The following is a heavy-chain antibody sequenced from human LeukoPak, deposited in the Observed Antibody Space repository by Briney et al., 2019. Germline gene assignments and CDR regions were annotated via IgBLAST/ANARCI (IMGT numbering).Heavy chain of an antibody. J-gene: IGHJ4*02. V-gene: IGHV3-30*03. D-gene: IGHD3-10*01. CDR2: ISYDGSNK. CDR1: GFTFSSYG. CDR3: ARDKYGSVDY. Sequence: GGSLRLSCAASGFTFSSYGMHWVRQAPGKGLEWVAVISYDGSNKYYADSVKGRFTISRDNSKNTLYLQMNSLRAEDTAVYYCARDKYGSVDYWGQGTLVTVSS.